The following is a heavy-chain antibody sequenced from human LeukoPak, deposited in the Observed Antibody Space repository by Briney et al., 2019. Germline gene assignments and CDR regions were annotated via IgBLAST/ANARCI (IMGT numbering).Heavy chain of an antibody. V-gene: IGHV3-33*01. CDR1: GFTFSSYG. J-gene: IGHJ6*04. Sequence: PGGSLRLSCAASGFTFSSYGMHWVRQAPGKGLEWVAVIWYDGSNKYYADSVKGRFTISRDNSKSTLYLQMNSLRAEDTAVYYCARDRYGSGSRYYYGMDVWGKGTTVTVSS. CDR2: IWYDGSNK. D-gene: IGHD3-10*01. CDR3: ARDRYGSGSRYYYGMDV.